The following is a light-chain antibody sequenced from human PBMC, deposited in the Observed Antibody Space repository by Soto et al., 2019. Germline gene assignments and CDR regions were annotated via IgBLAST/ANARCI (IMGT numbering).Light chain of an antibody. CDR1: SSNIGENY. CDR3: GAWDNSLSIVWV. Sequence: QSVLTQPPSVSAAPGQKVTISCSGSSSNIGENYVSWYQQLPGTAPKLLIYENNKRPSGIPDRFSGSKSGTSATLGITGLQTGDEADYYCGAWDNSLSIVWVFGGGTKLTVL. CDR2: ENN. J-gene: IGLJ3*02. V-gene: IGLV1-51*02.